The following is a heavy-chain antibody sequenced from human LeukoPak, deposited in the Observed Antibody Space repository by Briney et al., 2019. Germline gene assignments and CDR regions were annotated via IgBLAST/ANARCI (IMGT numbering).Heavy chain of an antibody. J-gene: IGHJ4*02. Sequence: PGGSLRLSCAVSGFTFSSYSMNWVRQAPGKGLEWVSFISSSGSTIYYADSVKGRFTISRDNAKNSLYLQMNSLRAEDTAVYYCARVYPYYYDSSGYYWDYWGQGTLVTVSS. CDR3: ARVYPYYYDSSGYYWDY. V-gene: IGHV3-48*04. CDR1: GFTFSSYS. CDR2: ISSSGSTI. D-gene: IGHD3-22*01.